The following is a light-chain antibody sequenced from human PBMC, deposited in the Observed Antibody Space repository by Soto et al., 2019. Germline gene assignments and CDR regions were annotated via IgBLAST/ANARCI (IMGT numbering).Light chain of an antibody. Sequence: QCALTQPASVSGSPGQSITISCTGTVGLVSWYQQHPGKVPKLIIYDDTKRPPGVSSRFSGSKSGNTASLTISGLQTEDEADYYCCLYVGGRTYVFGTGTKVTVL. CDR2: DDT. J-gene: IGLJ1*01. CDR1: VGL. CDR3: CLYVGGRTYV. V-gene: IGLV2-23*01.